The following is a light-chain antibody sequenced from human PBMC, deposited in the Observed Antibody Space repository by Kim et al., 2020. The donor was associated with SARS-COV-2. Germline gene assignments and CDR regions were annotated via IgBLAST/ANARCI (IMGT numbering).Light chain of an antibody. V-gene: IGLV1-40*01. Sequence: QRVTISCTGSSSNIGAGYDVHWYQQLPGTAPKLLIYGNSNRPSGVPDRFSGSKSGTSASLAFTGLQAEDEADYYCQSYDSSLSGSVFGGGTQLTVL. CDR2: GNS. CDR3: QSYDSSLSGSV. CDR1: SSNIGAGYD. J-gene: IGLJ3*02.